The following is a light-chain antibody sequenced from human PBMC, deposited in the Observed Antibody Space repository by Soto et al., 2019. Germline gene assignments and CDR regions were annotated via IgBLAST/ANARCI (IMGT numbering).Light chain of an antibody. CDR3: QQYGSYPLT. J-gene: IGKJ4*01. Sequence: EVVLTQSPGALSLSPGERATLSCRASHSVDSSYFAWYQQRPGQAPRLLIYETSRRATGIPDRFSGSGSGTDFTLTVSRLEPEDFAVYFCQQYGSYPLTFGGGPKVEIK. V-gene: IGKV3-20*01. CDR2: ETS. CDR1: HSVDSSY.